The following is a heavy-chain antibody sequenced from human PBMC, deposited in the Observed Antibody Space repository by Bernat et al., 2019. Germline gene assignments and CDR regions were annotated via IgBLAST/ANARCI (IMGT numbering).Heavy chain of an antibody. CDR1: GFTFSSYG. D-gene: IGHD6-13*01. CDR2: IRNDGNKI. CDR3: ARSNPADY. V-gene: IGHV3-30*02. Sequence: QVQLVESGGGVVQPGGSLRLSCAASGFTFSSYGMHWVRQAPGKGLEWVAFIRNDGNKIYYRDSVKGRFTISRDNSKNTLYLQMDSLRAEDTAVYYCARSNPADYWGRGTLVTVSS. J-gene: IGHJ4*02.